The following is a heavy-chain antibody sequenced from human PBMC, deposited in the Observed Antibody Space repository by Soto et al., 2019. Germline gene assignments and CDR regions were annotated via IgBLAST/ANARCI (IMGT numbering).Heavy chain of an antibody. CDR2: INNDGSST. V-gene: IGHV3-74*01. Sequence: VQLVETGGGLVQPGGSLRLSCAASGFTFSSNWMHWVRQAPGKGLVWVSRINNDGSSTNYGDSVKGRFTISRDNAKNTLYLQMNSLRAEDTAVYYCARGGCTSTSCLDYWGQGTLVTVSS. CDR3: ARGGCTSTSCLDY. J-gene: IGHJ4*02. D-gene: IGHD2-2*01. CDR1: GFTFSSNW.